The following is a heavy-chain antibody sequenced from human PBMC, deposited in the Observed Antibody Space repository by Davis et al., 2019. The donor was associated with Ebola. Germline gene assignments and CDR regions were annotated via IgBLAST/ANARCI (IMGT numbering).Heavy chain of an antibody. Sequence: GESLKISCAASGFTFSTYSMSRVRQAPGKGLEWVSSISSDSDYIYYADAAKGRFTISRDNAKNALYLQMNSLRADDTAVYYCARDRGSWYIYDYGMEVWGKGTTVTV. J-gene: IGHJ6*04. CDR1: GFTFSTYS. CDR2: ISSDSDYI. D-gene: IGHD6-13*01. CDR3: ARDRGSWYIYDYGMEV. V-gene: IGHV3-21*01.